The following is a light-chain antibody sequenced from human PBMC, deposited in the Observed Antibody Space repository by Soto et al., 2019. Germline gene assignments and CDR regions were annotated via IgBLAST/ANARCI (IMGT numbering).Light chain of an antibody. CDR2: EVS. CDR3: MQSTQLPPT. Sequence: DVVMTQTPLSLSVTPGQPASISCKSSQSLLHITGETFLFWYLQKPGQSPQLXXYEVSARVSGVPDRFSGSGSGTDFTLEISRVETDDVGIYDCMQSTQLPPTFGQGTRLEIK. J-gene: IGKJ5*01. V-gene: IGKV2D-29*02. CDR1: QSLLHITGETF.